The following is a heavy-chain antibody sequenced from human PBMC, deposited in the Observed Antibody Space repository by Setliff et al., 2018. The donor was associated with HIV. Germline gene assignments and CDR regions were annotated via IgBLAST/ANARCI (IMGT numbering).Heavy chain of an antibody. Sequence: HPGGSLRLSCAASGFSLSNSDVNWVRQAPGKGLEWVSSISGGFAYFADSVKGRFRLTKDDSKEILYLEMDTLRADDSALYYCAKDLSVRGSGFKGASAIWGQGTKVT. CDR3: AKDLSVRGSGFKGASAI. CDR2: SISGGFA. CDR1: GFSLSNSD. J-gene: IGHJ3*02. D-gene: IGHD6-19*01. V-gene: IGHV3-23*01.